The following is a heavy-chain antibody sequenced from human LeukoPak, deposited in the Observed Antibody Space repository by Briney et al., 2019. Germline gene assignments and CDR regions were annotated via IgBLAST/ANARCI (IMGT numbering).Heavy chain of an antibody. CDR2: IYHSGST. CDR3: ARANYYGSGRINYYFDY. Sequence: SETLSLTCAVSGGSISSGGYSWGWIRQPPGKGLEWIGYIYHSGSTYYNPSLKSRVTISVDGSKNQFSLKLSSVTAADTAVYYCARANYYGSGRINYYFDYWGQGTLVTVSS. V-gene: IGHV4-30-2*01. D-gene: IGHD3-10*01. J-gene: IGHJ4*02. CDR1: GGSISSGGYS.